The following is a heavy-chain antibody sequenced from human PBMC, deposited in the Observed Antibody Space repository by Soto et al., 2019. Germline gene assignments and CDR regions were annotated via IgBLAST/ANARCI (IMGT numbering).Heavy chain of an antibody. CDR3: ARGDSFSSSWYWFDS. Sequence: QVLLVQSGAEVKKPGASVKVSCEASGYTFTTYEINWVRQATGQGLEWMGWMNPNNGNTGDAQKFQGRVTMTRNTSISTAYMELSSLKSEDTAVYYCARGDSFSSSWYWFDSWGQGTPVTVSS. CDR2: MNPNNGNT. CDR1: GYTFTTYE. J-gene: IGHJ5*01. D-gene: IGHD6-13*01. V-gene: IGHV1-8*01.